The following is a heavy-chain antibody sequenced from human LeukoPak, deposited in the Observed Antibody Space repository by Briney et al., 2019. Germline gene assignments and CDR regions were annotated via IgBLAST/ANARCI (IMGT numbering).Heavy chain of an antibody. CDR2: LSGSGDST. J-gene: IGHJ4*02. CDR3: VKHRQSEGLFRHFDC. CDR1: GFTFSNCA. Sequence: GGSLRLSCAASGFTFSNCAMSWVRQAPGKGLEWVSVLSGSGDSTYYADSVKGRFTISRDNSKNTLYLQMNSLTAEDTAVYYCVKHRQSEGLFRHFDCWGQGTLVTVSS. V-gene: IGHV3-23*01. D-gene: IGHD6-19*01.